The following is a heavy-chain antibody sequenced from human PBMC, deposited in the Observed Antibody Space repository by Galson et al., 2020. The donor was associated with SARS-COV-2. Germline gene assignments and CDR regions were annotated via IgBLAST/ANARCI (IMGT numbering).Heavy chain of an antibody. V-gene: IGHV4-30-4*07. J-gene: IGHJ4*02. D-gene: IGHD4-17*01. CDR2: IYYSGST. Sequence: SETLSLTCAVSGGSISSGGYSWSWIRQPPGKGLEWIGYIYYSGSTYYNPSLKSRVTISVDTSKNQFSLKLSSVTAADTAVYYCARGGSTHRSPFDYWGQGTLVTVSS. CDR3: ARGGSTHRSPFDY. CDR1: GGSISSGGYS.